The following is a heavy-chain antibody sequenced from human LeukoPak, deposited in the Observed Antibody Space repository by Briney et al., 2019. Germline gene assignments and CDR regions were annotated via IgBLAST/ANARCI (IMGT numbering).Heavy chain of an antibody. J-gene: IGHJ6*02. D-gene: IGHD2-15*01. Sequence: TGGSLRLSCAASGFTFSSYAMSWVRQAPGKGLEWVSAISGSGGSTYYADSVKGRFTISRDNSKNTLYLQMNSLRAEDTAVYYCAKGGYCSGGSCYSYYYYYGMDVWGQGTTVTVSS. CDR3: AKGGYCSGGSCYSYYYYYGMDV. V-gene: IGHV3-23*01. CDR1: GFTFSSYA. CDR2: ISGSGGST.